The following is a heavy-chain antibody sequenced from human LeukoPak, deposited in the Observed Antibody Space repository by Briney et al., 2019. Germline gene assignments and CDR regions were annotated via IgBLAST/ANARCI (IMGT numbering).Heavy chain of an antibody. CDR3: GRYSYGYGGL. CDR1: SGSISGYY. Sequence: PSETLSLTCTVSSGSISGYYWNWIRQPPGKGLEWIGHIYYSGSTNYNPSLKSRATISLVTSKNQFSLNLNSVTAADTAVYYCGRYSYGYGGLWGQGTLVTVSS. V-gene: IGHV4-59*01. CDR2: IYYSGST. D-gene: IGHD5-18*01. J-gene: IGHJ4*02.